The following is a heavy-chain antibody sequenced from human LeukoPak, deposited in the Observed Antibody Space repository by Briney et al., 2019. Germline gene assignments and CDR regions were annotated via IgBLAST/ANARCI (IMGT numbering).Heavy chain of an antibody. V-gene: IGHV4-34*01. CDR1: GGSFSGNY. CDR2: INHSGST. CDR3: ARGRTLYSNRYYYYYGMDV. J-gene: IGHJ6*02. D-gene: IGHD4-11*01. Sequence: PSETLTLSCAVYGGSFSGNYWSWIRQPPGKGLEWIGEINHSGSTNYNPSLKSRVTISVDTSKNQFSLKLSSVTAADTAVYYCARGRTLYSNRYYYYYGMDVWGQGTTVTVSS.